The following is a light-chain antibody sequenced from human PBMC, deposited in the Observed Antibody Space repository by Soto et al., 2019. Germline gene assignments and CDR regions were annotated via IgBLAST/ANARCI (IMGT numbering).Light chain of an antibody. Sequence: DIQMTQSPSAMSASVGDRVTINCRASQDIKYYLAWFQQKPGKVPKRLIYSASSLQSGVPSRFSGSGSGTKFTLTISGPQPEDSATYYCLQHNSYPLTFGGGTKVEIK. V-gene: IGKV1-17*03. CDR1: QDIKYY. CDR2: SAS. CDR3: LQHNSYPLT. J-gene: IGKJ4*01.